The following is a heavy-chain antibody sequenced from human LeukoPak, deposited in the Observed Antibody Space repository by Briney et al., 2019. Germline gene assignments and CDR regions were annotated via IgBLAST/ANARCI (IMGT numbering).Heavy chain of an antibody. Sequence: GGSLRLSCAASGFTFSSYAMHWVRQAPGKGLEWVAVISYDGSNKYYADSVKGRFTISRDNSKNTLYLQMNSLRAEDTAVYYCVRVGLTGRYYYYFGMDVWGQGTTVTVSS. V-gene: IGHV3-30-3*01. J-gene: IGHJ6*02. CDR3: VRVGLTGRYYYYFGMDV. CDR1: GFTFSSYA. D-gene: IGHD1-20*01. CDR2: ISYDGSNK.